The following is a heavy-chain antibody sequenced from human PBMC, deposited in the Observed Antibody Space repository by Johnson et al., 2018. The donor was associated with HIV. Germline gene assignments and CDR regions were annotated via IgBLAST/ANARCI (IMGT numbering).Heavy chain of an antibody. CDR2: IYSGGST. J-gene: IGHJ3*02. D-gene: IGHD3-16*01. CDR3: ARGGSDAFDI. V-gene: IGHV3-66*01. Sequence: VQLVESGGGVVQPGGSLRLSCVASGFTVSSNYMSWVRQAPGKGLEWVSVIYSGGSTYYADSVKGRFTISRDNSKNTLYLQINSLRADDTAVYYCARGGSDAFDIWGQGTMVTVSS. CDR1: GFTVSSNY.